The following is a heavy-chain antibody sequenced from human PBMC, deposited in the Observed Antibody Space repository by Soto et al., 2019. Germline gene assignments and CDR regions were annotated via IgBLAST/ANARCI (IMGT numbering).Heavy chain of an antibody. Sequence: EVQLLESGGGLVQPGGSLRLSCAASGFTFSSYAMSWVRQAPGKGLEWVSAISGSGGSTYYADSVKGRFTISRDNSKNTLYLQMNSLRAEDTAVYYCAEGGLRYFDWLSPRAFDIWGQGTMVTVSS. J-gene: IGHJ3*02. CDR1: GFTFSSYA. CDR3: AEGGLRYFDWLSPRAFDI. D-gene: IGHD3-9*01. V-gene: IGHV3-23*01. CDR2: ISGSGGST.